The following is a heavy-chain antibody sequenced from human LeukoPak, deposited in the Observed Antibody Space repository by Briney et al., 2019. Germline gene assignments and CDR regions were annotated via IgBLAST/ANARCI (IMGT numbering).Heavy chain of an antibody. J-gene: IGHJ6*03. V-gene: IGHV1-69*05. CDR1: GGTFSSYA. CDR2: IIPIFGTA. D-gene: IGHD6-13*01. CDR3: ARVLREQQLAYYYYYMDV. Sequence: SVKVSCKASGGTFSSYAISWVRQAPGQGLEWMGGIIPIFGTANYALKFQGRVTITTDESTSTAYMELSSLRSEDTAVYYCARVLREQQLAYYYYYMDVWGKGTTVTVSS.